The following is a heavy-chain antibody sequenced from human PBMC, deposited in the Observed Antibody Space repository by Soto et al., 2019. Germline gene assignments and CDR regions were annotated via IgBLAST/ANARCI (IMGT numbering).Heavy chain of an antibody. J-gene: IGHJ6*02. D-gene: IGHD3-10*01. V-gene: IGHV1-69*01. CDR3: ARGGGGYDMDV. CDR2: IIPIFGTA. CDR1: GGTFSSYA. Sequence: QVQLVQSGAEVKKPGSSVKVSCKASGGTFSSYAISWVRQAPGQGLQWMGGIIPIFGTANHAQNFQGRVTITADEPTRTAYMKLSSLRSEDTAVYYCARGGGGYDMDVWGQGTTVTVSS.